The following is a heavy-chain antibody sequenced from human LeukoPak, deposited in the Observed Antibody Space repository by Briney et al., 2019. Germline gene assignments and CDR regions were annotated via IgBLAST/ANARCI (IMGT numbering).Heavy chain of an antibody. J-gene: IGHJ3*02. CDR3: ASYYYDSSGYYLNDAFDI. V-gene: IGHV4-30-4*01. CDR2: IYYSGST. CDR1: GGSISSGDYY. Sequence: NSSETLSLTCTVSGGSISSGDYYWSWLRQPPGKGLVWIGYIYYSGSTYYNPSLKSRVTISVDTSKNQFSLKLSSVTAADTAVYYCASYYYDSSGYYLNDAFDIWGQGTMVTVSS. D-gene: IGHD3-22*01.